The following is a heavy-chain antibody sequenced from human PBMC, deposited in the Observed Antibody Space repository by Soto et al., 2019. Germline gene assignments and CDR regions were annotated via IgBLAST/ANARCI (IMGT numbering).Heavy chain of an antibody. CDR2: IYPGDSDT. V-gene: IGHV5-51*01. CDR1: GYSFTTYL. J-gene: IGHJ3*02. CDR3: ARPRIQLWFQDAFDI. Sequence: GGSLDHACKASGYSFTTYLVVLVRPMPRKGLEWMGIIYPGDSDTRYSPSFQGQVTISADKSISTAYLQWSSLKASDTAMYYCARPRIQLWFQDAFDIWGQGTMVTVSS. D-gene: IGHD5-18*01.